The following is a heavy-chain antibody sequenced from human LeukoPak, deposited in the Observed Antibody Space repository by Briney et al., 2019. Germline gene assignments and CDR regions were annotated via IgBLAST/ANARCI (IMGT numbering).Heavy chain of an antibody. D-gene: IGHD3-3*01. CDR1: GYTFTSYG. J-gene: IGHJ5*02. CDR3: ARDTPVPLVDDFWSGYYPTFDP. V-gene: IGHV1-18*01. CDR2: ICAYNGNT. Sequence: ASVKVSCKASGYTFTSYGISWVRQAPGQGLEWMGWICAYNGNTNYAQKLQGRVTMTTDTSTSTAYMELRSLRSDDTAVYYCARDTPVPLVDDFWSGYYPTFDPWGQGTLVTVSS.